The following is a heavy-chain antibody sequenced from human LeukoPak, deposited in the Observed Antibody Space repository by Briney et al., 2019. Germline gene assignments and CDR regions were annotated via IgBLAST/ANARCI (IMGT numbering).Heavy chain of an antibody. CDR1: GFTFSSYS. J-gene: IGHJ4*02. CDR3: ARVRREGYFDY. V-gene: IGHV3-21*01. Sequence: GGSLRLSCAASGFTFSSYSMNWVRQAPGKGLEWVSSISSSSIYIYYADSVKGRFTISRDNAKNSLYLQMNSLRAEDTAVYYCARVRREGYFDYWGQGTLVTVSS. CDR2: ISSSSIYI.